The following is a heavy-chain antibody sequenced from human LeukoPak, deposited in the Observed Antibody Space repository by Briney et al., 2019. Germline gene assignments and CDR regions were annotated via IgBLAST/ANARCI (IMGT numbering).Heavy chain of an antibody. CDR2: IWYDGSNK. J-gene: IGHJ4*02. D-gene: IGHD3-10*01. CDR1: GFTFSSYG. Sequence: GRSLRLSCAASGFTFSSYGIHWVRQAPGKGLEWVAVIWYDGSNKYYADSVKGRFTISRDNSKNTLYLQMNSLRAEDTAVYYCARDKPSGDYLFDYWGQGTLVTVSS. V-gene: IGHV3-33*01. CDR3: ARDKPSGDYLFDY.